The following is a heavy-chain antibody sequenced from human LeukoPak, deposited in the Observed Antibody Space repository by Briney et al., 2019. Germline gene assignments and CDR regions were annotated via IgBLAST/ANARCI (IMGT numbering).Heavy chain of an antibody. Sequence: SETLSLTCTVSGGSINSYYWSWIRQPPGKGLEWIGCVYYSGSTNYNPSLKSRVTISVGTSKNQFSLKLTSVTAADTAVYYCARLGGYYFDYWGQGALVAVSS. CDR3: ARLGGYYFDY. V-gene: IGHV4-59*01. D-gene: IGHD3-22*01. CDR1: GGSINSYY. CDR2: VYYSGST. J-gene: IGHJ4*02.